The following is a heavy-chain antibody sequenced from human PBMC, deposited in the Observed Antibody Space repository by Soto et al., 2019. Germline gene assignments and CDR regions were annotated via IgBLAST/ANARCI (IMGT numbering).Heavy chain of an antibody. CDR3: ARDHQAGPPSYDDGSLDL. CDR2: IIPIFGTA. D-gene: IGHD3-16*01. J-gene: IGHJ2*01. Sequence: QVQLVQSGAEVKKPGSSVKVSCKASGGTFSSYAISWVRQAPGQGLEWMGGIIPIFGTANYAQKFQGRVTITADESTSTAYMELSSLRSEDTAVYYCARDHQAGPPSYDDGSLDLWGRGTLVTVSS. V-gene: IGHV1-69*12. CDR1: GGTFSSYA.